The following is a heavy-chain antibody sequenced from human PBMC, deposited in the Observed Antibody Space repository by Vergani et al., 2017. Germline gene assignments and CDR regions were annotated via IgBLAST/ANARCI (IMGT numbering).Heavy chain of an antibody. Sequence: QVQLVQSGAEVKKPGASVKVSCKASGYTFTDYFMHWVRQAPGQGLEWMGWINPNSGGTNYAQKFQGRVTRTRDTSISTAYMELGNLRSDDTAVYYCARVGTSANRDYFGYWGQGTLVTVSS. CDR1: GYTFTDYF. J-gene: IGHJ4*03. CDR3: ARVGTSANRDYFGY. D-gene: IGHD2-2*01. CDR2: INPNSGGT. V-gene: IGHV1-2*02.